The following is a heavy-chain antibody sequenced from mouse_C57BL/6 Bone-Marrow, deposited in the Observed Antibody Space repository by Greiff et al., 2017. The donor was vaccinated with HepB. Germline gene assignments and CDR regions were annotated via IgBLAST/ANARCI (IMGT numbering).Heavy chain of an antibody. CDR1: GFTFSSYA. Sequence: EVKVEESGGGLVKPGGSLKLSCAASGFTFSSYAMSWVRQTPDKRLEWVATISDGGSYTYYPDNVKGRFTISRDNAKNNLYLQMSHLKSEDTAMYYCGRGGYEGAWFADWGQGTLVTVAA. J-gene: IGHJ3*01. V-gene: IGHV5-4*03. CDR3: GRGGYEGAWFAD. D-gene: IGHD2-14*01. CDR2: ISDGGSYT.